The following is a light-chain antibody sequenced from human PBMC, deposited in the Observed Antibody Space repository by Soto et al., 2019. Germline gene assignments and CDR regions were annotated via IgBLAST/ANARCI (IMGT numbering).Light chain of an antibody. CDR3: QQSYSTPPLT. J-gene: IGKJ4*01. CDR1: QSISSY. V-gene: IGKV1-39*01. Sequence: DIQMTQSPSSLSASVGDRVTITCRASQSISSYLNWYQQKPGKAPKLLIYAASSLQSGVPSRFSGRGSGTDFTLNISSLQPEDFATYYCQQSYSTPPLTFGGGTKVEIK. CDR2: AAS.